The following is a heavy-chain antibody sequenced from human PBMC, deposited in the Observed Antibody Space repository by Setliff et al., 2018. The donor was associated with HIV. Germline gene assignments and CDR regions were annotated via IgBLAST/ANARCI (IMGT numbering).Heavy chain of an antibody. D-gene: IGHD6-25*01. V-gene: IGHV1-24*01. CDR1: GFTFSNSA. Sequence: ASVKVSCKASGFTFSNSAIQWVRQARGQRLEWMGGFDPEVGETIYAQQFQGRVTMTEDTSTDTAYMELTSLRSEDTAMYYCAPVSSGWFDPWGQGTLVTAPQ. J-gene: IGHJ5*02. CDR2: FDPEVGET. CDR3: APVSSGWFDP.